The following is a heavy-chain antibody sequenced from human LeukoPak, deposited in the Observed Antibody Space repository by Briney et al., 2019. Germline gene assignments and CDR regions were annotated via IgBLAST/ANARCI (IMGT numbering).Heavy chain of an antibody. V-gene: IGHV4-59*08. J-gene: IGHJ5*02. Sequence: SETLSLTCTVSGGSIYSYYWSWIRQPPGKGLEWIGYIYYSGSTKYNPSLKSRLTISVDTSKNQFSLNLSSVTAADTAVYYCARYYGSGSYGFDPWGRGTLVTVSS. CDR3: ARYYGSGSYGFDP. CDR2: IYYSGST. CDR1: GGSIYSYY. D-gene: IGHD3-10*01.